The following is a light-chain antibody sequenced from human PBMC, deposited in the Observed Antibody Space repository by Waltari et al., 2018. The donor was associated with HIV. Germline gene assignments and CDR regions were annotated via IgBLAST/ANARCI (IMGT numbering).Light chain of an antibody. CDR1: DWAQQY. J-gene: IGLJ3*02. CDR2: TDK. Sequence: SYELTQPPSVSVSPGQTASITCSGPDWAQQYVYWYRQKEGQAPLLRMSTDKERPPGIPARFSGSNAGTTATLTISPVQAEDEAQYYCQSADSTGLYWVFGGGTKLTVL. CDR3: QSADSTGLYWV. V-gene: IGLV3-25*03.